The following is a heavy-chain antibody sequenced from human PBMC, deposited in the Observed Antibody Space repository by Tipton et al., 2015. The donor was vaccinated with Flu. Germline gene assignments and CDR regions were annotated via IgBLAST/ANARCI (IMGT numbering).Heavy chain of an antibody. J-gene: IGHJ4*02. CDR3: ARDPSLGMPDYFDY. D-gene: IGHD2-2*01. V-gene: IGHV4-31*03. CDR2: IYYIGST. CDR1: GGPITSGADY. Sequence: TLSLTCTVSGGPITSGADYWSWIRQHPGKGLEWIGHIYYIGSTNYNPSLKSRVTISMDTSKNQFSLKLSSMTAADTAVYYCARDPSLGMPDYFDYWGQGILVTASS.